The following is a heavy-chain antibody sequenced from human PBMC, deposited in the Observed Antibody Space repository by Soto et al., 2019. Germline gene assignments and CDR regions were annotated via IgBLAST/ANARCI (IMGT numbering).Heavy chain of an antibody. D-gene: IGHD1-7*01. CDR2: FDPEDGET. J-gene: IGHJ5*02. V-gene: IGHV1-24*01. Sequence: ASVKVSCKVSGYTLTELSMHWVRQAPGKGLEWMGGFDPEDGETIYAQKFQGRVTMTEDTSTDTAYMELSSLRSEDTAVYYCAAVLAINQYNWNFAGPWGQGTLVTVSS. CDR3: AAVLAINQYNWNFAGP. CDR1: GYTLTELS.